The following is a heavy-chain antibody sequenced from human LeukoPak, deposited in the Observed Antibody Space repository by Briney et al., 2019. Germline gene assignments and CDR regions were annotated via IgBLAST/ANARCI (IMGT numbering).Heavy chain of an antibody. Sequence: GGSLRLSCAASGFTVSSNYMSWVRQAPGKGLEWVSVIYSGGSTYYADSVKGRFTISRDNFKNTLYLQLNSLRAEDTAVYYCARSRGYSYGYSYFDSWGQGTLVTVSS. CDR2: IYSGGST. CDR3: ARSRGYSYGYSYFDS. J-gene: IGHJ4*02. V-gene: IGHV3-53*01. CDR1: GFTVSSNY. D-gene: IGHD5-18*01.